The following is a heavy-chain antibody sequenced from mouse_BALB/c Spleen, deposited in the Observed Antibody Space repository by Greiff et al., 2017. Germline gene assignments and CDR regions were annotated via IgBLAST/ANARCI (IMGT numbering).Heavy chain of an antibody. Sequence: LVESGPELVKPGASVKISCKASGYSFTGYFMNWVMQSHGKSLEWIGRINPYNGDTFYNQKFKGKATLTVDKSSSTAHMELRSLASEDSAVYYCARDGGNYAMDYWGQGTSVTVSS. J-gene: IGHJ4*01. CDR1: GYSFTGYF. CDR3: ARDGGNYAMDY. CDR2: INPYNGDT. D-gene: IGHD1-1*01. V-gene: IGHV1-20*02.